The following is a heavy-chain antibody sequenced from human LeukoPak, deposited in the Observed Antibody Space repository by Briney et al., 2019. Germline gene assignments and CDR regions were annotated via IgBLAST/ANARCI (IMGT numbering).Heavy chain of an antibody. CDR1: GGSISSSIYY. Sequence: KSSETLSLTCTVSGGSISSSIYYWGWIRQPPGKGLEWIGSIYYSGSTYYNPSLKSRVTISVDTAKNQFSLKLSSVTAADTAVYYCARGDYDFWSGYLILNWFDPWGQGTLVTVSS. J-gene: IGHJ5*02. CDR2: IYYSGST. V-gene: IGHV4-39*01. CDR3: ARGDYDFWSGYLILNWFDP. D-gene: IGHD3-3*01.